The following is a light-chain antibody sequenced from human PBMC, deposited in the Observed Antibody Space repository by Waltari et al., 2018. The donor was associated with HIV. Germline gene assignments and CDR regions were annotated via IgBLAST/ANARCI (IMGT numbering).Light chain of an antibody. J-gene: IGKJ1*01. CDR2: GAS. V-gene: IGKV3-20*01. Sequence: EPVLPQPPGTSSFSLGDRATLSCTASQSVTSTYLAWYQQKPGQPPRLLIHGASSRATGIPDRFSGSGSGTDFTLTISRLEPEDFAVYYCQQFASSQWTFGQVTKVEVK. CDR1: QSVTSTY. CDR3: QQFASSQWT.